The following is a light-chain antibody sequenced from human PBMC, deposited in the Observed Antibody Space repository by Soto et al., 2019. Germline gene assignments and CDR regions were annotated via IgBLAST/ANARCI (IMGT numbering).Light chain of an antibody. J-gene: IGKJ5*01. Sequence: EVVMPQSPAALSVSPGERVTLSCRASQSVRSNLAWYQQKPGQSPRLLIYGASTRATGIPARFSGSGSGTKFTLTSRSLQYEDFAVYYSQEYNNSPPITFGRGTQLEIK. V-gene: IGKV3-15*01. CDR1: QSVRSN. CDR2: GAS. CDR3: QEYNNSPPIT.